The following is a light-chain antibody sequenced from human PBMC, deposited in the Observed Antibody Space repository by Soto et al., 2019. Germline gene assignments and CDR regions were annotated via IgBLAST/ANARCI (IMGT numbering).Light chain of an antibody. J-gene: IGKJ4*01. Sequence: DIQMTQSPSSLSASVGDRVTITCRASHSITSYLNWYQQKPGKAPELLIYDASNLETGVPSRFSGSGSGTDFTFTISSLQPEDIATYYCQQYDNLPLTFGGGTKVDIK. CDR2: DAS. CDR1: HSITSY. V-gene: IGKV1-33*01. CDR3: QQYDNLPLT.